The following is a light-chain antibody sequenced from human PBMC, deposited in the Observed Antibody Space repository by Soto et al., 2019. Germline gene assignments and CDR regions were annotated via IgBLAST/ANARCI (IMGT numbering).Light chain of an antibody. CDR3: QQYGSSPRRT. Sequence: DIQMTQSPSTLSASVGDRVTLTCRASQSINSWLAWYQQKPGKAPKLLIYDASTLKSGVPSRFRGSGSGTEFTLTISRLEPEDFAVYYCQQYGSSPRRTFGQGTKVDIK. J-gene: IGKJ1*01. V-gene: IGKV1-5*01. CDR2: DAS. CDR1: QSINSW.